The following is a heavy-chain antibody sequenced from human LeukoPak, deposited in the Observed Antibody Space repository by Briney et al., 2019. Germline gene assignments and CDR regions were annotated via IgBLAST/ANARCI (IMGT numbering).Heavy chain of an antibody. CDR1: GYTFTGYY. V-gene: IGHV1-2*02. CDR3: ARADYYASSGYYLFDY. CDR2: IYPNSVFT. J-gene: IGHJ4*02. Sequence: ASVKVSCKASGYTFTGYYMHWVRQAPGQGLEWMGWIYPNSVFTNYTQKFQGRVTMTRGTSLSTDYMEQSRLRSPDTAVYYIARADYYASSGYYLFDYWGQGILVTVAS. D-gene: IGHD3-22*01.